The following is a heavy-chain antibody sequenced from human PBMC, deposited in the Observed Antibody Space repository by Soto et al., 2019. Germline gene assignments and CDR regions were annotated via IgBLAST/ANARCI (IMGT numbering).Heavy chain of an antibody. CDR2: INPNSGGT. J-gene: IGHJ6*02. Sequence: ASVKVSCKASGYTFTGYYMHWVRQAPGQGLEWMGWINPNSGGTNYAQKFQGWVTMTRDTSISTAYMELSRLRSDDTAVYYCARDRRVGAEQWLASGGRNYYYYGMDVWGQGTTVTVSS. V-gene: IGHV1-2*04. D-gene: IGHD6-19*01. CDR1: GYTFTGYY. CDR3: ARDRRVGAEQWLASGGRNYYYYGMDV.